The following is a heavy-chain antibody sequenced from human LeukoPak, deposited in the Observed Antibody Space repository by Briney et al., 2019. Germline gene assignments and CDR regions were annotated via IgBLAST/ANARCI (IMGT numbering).Heavy chain of an antibody. CDR2: ISSSSSTI. CDR1: GFTFSSYS. Sequence: PGGSLRLSCAASGFTFSSYSMNWVRQAPGKGLEWDSYISSSSSTIYYADSVKGRFTISRDNAKNSLYLQMNSLRAEDTAVYYCARSYCSSTSCYFYFDYWGQGTLVTVSS. J-gene: IGHJ4*02. CDR3: ARSYCSSTSCYFYFDY. D-gene: IGHD2-2*01. V-gene: IGHV3-48*01.